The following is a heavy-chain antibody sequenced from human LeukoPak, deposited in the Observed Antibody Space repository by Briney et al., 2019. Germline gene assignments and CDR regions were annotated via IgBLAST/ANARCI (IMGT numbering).Heavy chain of an antibody. Sequence: SETLSLTCTVSGGSISSSSYYWGWIRQPPGKGLEWIGSIYYRGSTYYNPSLKSRVTISVDTSKNQFSLKLSSVTAADTAVYYCARTTVTRSRQVYYMDVWGKGTTVTVSS. D-gene: IGHD4-17*01. CDR1: GGSISSSSYY. J-gene: IGHJ6*03. CDR3: ARTTVTRSRQVYYMDV. CDR2: IYYRGST. V-gene: IGHV4-39*07.